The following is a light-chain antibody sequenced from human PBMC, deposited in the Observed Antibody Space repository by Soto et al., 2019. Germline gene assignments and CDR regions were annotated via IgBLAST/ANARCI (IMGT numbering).Light chain of an antibody. CDR3: QHHNSYSQT. V-gene: IGKV1-5*01. CDR1: QSIRHY. J-gene: IGKJ1*01. Sequence: DSHMTHSPPTLSASVGDRVTITCRASQSIRHYLAWYQQMPGKAPKLLIYGASTLQSGVPSRFSGSGSGTEFTLTISSLQPDDFGTYFCQHHNSYSQTFGQGTKVDIK. CDR2: GAS.